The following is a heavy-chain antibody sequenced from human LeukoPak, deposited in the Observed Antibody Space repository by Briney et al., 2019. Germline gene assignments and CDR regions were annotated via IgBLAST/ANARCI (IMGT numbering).Heavy chain of an antibody. CDR1: GFTFSSYG. D-gene: IGHD7-27*01. V-gene: IGHV3-7*01. Sequence: GGSLRLSCAASGFTFSSYGMHWVRQAPGKGLEWVANINQDGSEKYYVDSVKGRFTISRDSAKNSVYLQMDSLRAEDTAVYYCARGRPGMGIVIDYWGQGTLVTVSS. CDR2: INQDGSEK. J-gene: IGHJ4*02. CDR3: ARGRPGMGIVIDY.